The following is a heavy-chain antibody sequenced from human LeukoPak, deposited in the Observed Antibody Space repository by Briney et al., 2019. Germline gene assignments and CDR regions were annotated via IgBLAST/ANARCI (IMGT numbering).Heavy chain of an antibody. CDR3: ASSSILRYFDWLFNGMDV. CDR2: IIPIFGTA. J-gene: IGHJ6*04. Sequence: ASAKVSCKASGGTFSSYAISWVRQAPGQGLEWMGGIIPIFGTANYAQKFQGRVTITADKSTSTAYMELSSLRSEDTAVYYCASSSILRYFDWLFNGMDVWGKGTTVTVSS. CDR1: GGTFSSYA. V-gene: IGHV1-69*06. D-gene: IGHD3-9*01.